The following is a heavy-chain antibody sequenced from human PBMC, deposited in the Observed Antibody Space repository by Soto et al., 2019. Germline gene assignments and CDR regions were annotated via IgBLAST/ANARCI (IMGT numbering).Heavy chain of an antibody. CDR1: GFTFSTYT. CDR3: ARDYSTTAPFDY. Sequence: GGSLRLSCAASGFTFSTYTLHWVRQAPGKGLEWVAVVSFDVSNKYYADSLEGRFTISRDNSKNTLYLEMNSLRAEDTAVYYCARDYSTTAPFDYWGQGTLVTVSS. D-gene: IGHD2-21*01. V-gene: IGHV3-30-3*01. J-gene: IGHJ4*02. CDR2: VSFDVSNK.